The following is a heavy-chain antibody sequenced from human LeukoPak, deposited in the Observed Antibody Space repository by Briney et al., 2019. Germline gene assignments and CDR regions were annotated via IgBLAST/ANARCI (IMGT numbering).Heavy chain of an antibody. Sequence: GGSLRLSRAASGFTFSSYAMHWVRQAPGKGLEWVAVISYDGSNKYYADSVKGRFTISRDNSKNTLYLQMNSLRAEDTAVYYCALWGPSGMDVWGQGTTVTVSS. CDR1: GFTFSSYA. D-gene: IGHD3-10*01. V-gene: IGHV3-30-3*01. CDR2: ISYDGSNK. J-gene: IGHJ6*02. CDR3: ALWGPSGMDV.